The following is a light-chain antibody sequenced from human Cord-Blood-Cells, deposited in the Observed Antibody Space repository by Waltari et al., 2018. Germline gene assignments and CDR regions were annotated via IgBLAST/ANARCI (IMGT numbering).Light chain of an antibody. CDR3: AAWDASLNGPV. Sequence: QSVLTQPPSVSEAPRQRVTISCSGSSSNIGNNAVNWYQQLPGKAPKLLIYYDDLLPSGVSDRFSGSKSGTSASPAISGLQSEDEADYYCAAWDASLNGPVFGGGTKLTVL. CDR2: YDD. CDR1: SSNIGNNA. J-gene: IGLJ3*02. V-gene: IGLV1-36*01.